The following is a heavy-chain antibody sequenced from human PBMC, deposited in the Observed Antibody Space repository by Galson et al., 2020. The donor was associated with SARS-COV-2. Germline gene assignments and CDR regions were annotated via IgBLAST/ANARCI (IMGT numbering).Heavy chain of an antibody. V-gene: IGHV3-30*18. J-gene: IGHJ3*02. CDR3: AKDAAYYYDSSGRPGIGAFDI. CDR2: ISYDGSNK. D-gene: IGHD3-22*01. Sequence: GGSLRLSCAASGFTFSSYGMHWVRQAPGKGLEWVAVISYDGSNKYYADSVKGRFTISRDNSKNTLYLQMNSLRAEDTAVYYCAKDAAYYYDSSGRPGIGAFDIWGQGTMVTVSS. CDR1: GFTFSSYG.